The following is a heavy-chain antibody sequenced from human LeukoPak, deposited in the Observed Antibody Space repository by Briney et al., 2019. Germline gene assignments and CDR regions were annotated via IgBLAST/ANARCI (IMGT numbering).Heavy chain of an antibody. Sequence: GGSLRLSCATSGLTFRTTWMHWVRQAPGKGLMWVSRMNGEGTTIDYADSVKGRFTVSRDYAKNTLFLQMNNLRTEDTALYFCATARNFRFEYWGQGSLVTVSS. CDR1: GLTFRTTW. J-gene: IGHJ4*02. CDR3: ATARNFRFEY. D-gene: IGHD1-7*01. CDR2: MNGEGTTI. V-gene: IGHV3-74*01.